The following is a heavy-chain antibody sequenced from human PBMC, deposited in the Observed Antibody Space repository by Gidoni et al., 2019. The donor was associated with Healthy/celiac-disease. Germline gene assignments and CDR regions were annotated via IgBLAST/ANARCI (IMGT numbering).Heavy chain of an antibody. Sequence: QVQLQQWGAGLLKPSETLSLTCAVYGGSFSCYYWSWSRQPPGKGLEWIGEINHSGSTNYTPSLKSRVIISVDTSKNQFSLKLSSVTAADTAVYYCARGLVVVTPVIWGQGTLVTVSS. V-gene: IGHV4-34*01. CDR1: GGSFSCYY. J-gene: IGHJ4*02. CDR2: INHSGST. D-gene: IGHD2-21*02. CDR3: ARGLVVVTPVI.